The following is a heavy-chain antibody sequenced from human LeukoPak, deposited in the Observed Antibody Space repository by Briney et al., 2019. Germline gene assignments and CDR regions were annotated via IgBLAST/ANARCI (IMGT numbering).Heavy chain of an antibody. CDR1: GGTFSSYA. J-gene: IGHJ4*02. CDR2: IIPIFGTA. CDR3: ARVGFLEWLTEDY. D-gene: IGHD3-3*02. Sequence: GSSVKVSCKASGGTFSSYAISWVRQAPGQGLEWMGGIIPIFGTANYAQKFQGRVTITADESTSTAYMELSSLRSDDTAAYYCARVGFLEWLTEDYWGQGTLVAVSS. V-gene: IGHV1-69*01.